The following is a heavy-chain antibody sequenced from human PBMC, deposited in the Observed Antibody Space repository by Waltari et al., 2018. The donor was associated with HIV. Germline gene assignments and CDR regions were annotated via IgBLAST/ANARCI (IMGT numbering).Heavy chain of an antibody. D-gene: IGHD5-18*01. J-gene: IGHJ4*02. V-gene: IGHV1-46*01. Sequence: QVQLVQSGAEVKKPGASVKVSCKTSRSTFTNYYIHWVRQVPGQGLEWMGIINPTSGATTYARKFQGRVTMTREASTSTVEMELSSLRSEDSAVYYCARVSRDIAMVTFDFWGQGTLVTVSS. CDR2: INPTSGAT. CDR1: RSTFTNYY. CDR3: ARVSRDIAMVTFDF.